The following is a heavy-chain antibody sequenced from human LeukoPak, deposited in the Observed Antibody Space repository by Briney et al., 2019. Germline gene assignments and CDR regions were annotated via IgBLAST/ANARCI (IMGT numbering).Heavy chain of an antibody. CDR3: ASRKLGNDY. CDR1: GYSISSGYY. Sequence: PSETLSLTCTVSGYSISSGYYWGWIRQPPGKGLEWIGSIYHSGSTYYNPSLKSRVTISVDTSKNQFSLKLSSVTAADTAVYYCASRKLGNDYWGQGTLVTVSS. V-gene: IGHV4-38-2*02. J-gene: IGHJ4*02. CDR2: IYHSGST. D-gene: IGHD7-27*01.